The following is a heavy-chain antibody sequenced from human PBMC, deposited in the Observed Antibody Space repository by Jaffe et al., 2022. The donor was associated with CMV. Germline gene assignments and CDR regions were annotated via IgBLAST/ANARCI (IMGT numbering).Heavy chain of an antibody. V-gene: IGHV1-18*04. J-gene: IGHJ6*03. CDR1: GYTFTSYG. CDR2: ISAYNGNT. CDR3: ARDFNRAVAGYYYYYMDV. D-gene: IGHD6-19*01. Sequence: QVQLVQSGAEVKKPGASVKVSCKASGYTFTSYGISWVRQAPGQGLEWMGWISAYNGNTNYAQKLQGRVTMTTDTSTSTAYMELRSLRSDDTAVYYCARDFNRAVAGYYYYYMDVWGKGTTVTVSS.